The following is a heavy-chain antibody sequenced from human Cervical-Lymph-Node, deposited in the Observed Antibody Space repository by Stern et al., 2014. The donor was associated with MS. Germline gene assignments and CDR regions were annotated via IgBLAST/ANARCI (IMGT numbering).Heavy chain of an antibody. CDR2: IIPIFGTA. CDR1: GGTFSSYA. J-gene: IGHJ4*02. Sequence: VQLVDPGAGVKKPGSSGKASCKASGGTFSSYAISWGRQAPGQGLGWRGGIIPIFGTANYAQKFQGRVTITADESTSTAYMELSSLRSEDTAVYYCARDLSGSGWLFDYWGQGTLVTVSS. V-gene: IGHV1-69*01. CDR3: ARDLSGSGWLFDY. D-gene: IGHD6-19*01.